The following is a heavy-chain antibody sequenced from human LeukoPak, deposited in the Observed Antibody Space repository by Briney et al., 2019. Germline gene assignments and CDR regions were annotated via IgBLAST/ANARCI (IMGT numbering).Heavy chain of an antibody. J-gene: IGHJ4*02. D-gene: IGHD2-15*01. CDR3: ARVRDCSGGSCYRFDY. CDR1: GGSISSGGYY. CDR2: IYHSGST. V-gene: IGHV4-30-2*01. Sequence: PSQTLSLTCTVSGGSISSGGYYWSWIRQPPGKGLEWIGYIYHSGSTYYNPSLKSRVTMSVDRSKNQFSLKLSSVTAADTAVYYCARVRDCSGGSCYRFDYWGQGTLVTVSS.